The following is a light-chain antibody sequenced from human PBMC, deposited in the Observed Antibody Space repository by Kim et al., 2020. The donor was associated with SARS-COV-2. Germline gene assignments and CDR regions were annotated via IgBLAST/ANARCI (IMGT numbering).Light chain of an antibody. CDR1: KLGDKY. Sequence: SYELTQPPSVSVSPGQTASITCSGDKLGDKYACWYQQKPGQSPVLVIYQDSKRHSGIPERFSGSNSGNTATLTISGTQAMDEADYYCQAWDSITGVFGGGTKRTVL. CDR3: QAWDSITGV. CDR2: QDS. V-gene: IGLV3-1*01. J-gene: IGLJ3*02.